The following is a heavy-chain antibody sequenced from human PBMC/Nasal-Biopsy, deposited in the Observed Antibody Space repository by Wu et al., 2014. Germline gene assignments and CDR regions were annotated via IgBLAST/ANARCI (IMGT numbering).Heavy chain of an antibody. V-gene: IGHV4-4*01. CDR1: GGSVTSNTW. D-gene: IGHD2-15*01. Sequence: TLTLTCTVSGGSVTSNTWWSWVRQPPGKGLEWIGEVYHSGYTKSNPSLKSRVTMSVDKSKNQFSLNLSSVTAADTAVYFCARHHCHGGTCYVSTHPNVGSVVEPWGQGTLVTVSS. J-gene: IGHJ5*02. CDR3: ARHHCHGGTCYVSTHPNVGSVVEP. CDR2: VYHSGYT.